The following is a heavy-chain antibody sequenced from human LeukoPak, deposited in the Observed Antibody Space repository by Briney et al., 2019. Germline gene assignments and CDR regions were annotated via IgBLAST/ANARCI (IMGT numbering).Heavy chain of an antibody. J-gene: IGHJ5*02. CDR2: ISYDGSNK. CDR3: AKDYRPGYSGSYYGDWFDP. V-gene: IGHV3-30*18. Sequence: PGGSLRLSCAASGFTFSSYGMHWVRQAPGKGLEWVAVISYDGSNKYYADSVKGRFTISRDNSKNTLYLQMNSLRAEDTAVYYCAKDYRPGYSGSYYGDWFDPWGQGTLVTVSS. CDR1: GFTFSSYG. D-gene: IGHD1-26*01.